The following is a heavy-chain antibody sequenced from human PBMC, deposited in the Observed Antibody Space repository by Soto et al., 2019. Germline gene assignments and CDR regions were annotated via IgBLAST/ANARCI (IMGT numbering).Heavy chain of an antibody. V-gene: IGHV1-8*01. Sequence: QVQLVQSGAEVKKPGASVKVSCKASGYTFTSYDINWVRQATGQGLEWMGWMNPNSGNTGYEQMLQGRVTMTRNTSISTVYMELSSLRSEDTAVYYCTIVRGYWDGDYFDYWGQGTLVTVSS. J-gene: IGHJ4*02. CDR3: TIVRGYWDGDYFDY. D-gene: IGHD2-15*01. CDR2: MNPNSGNT. CDR1: GYTFTSYD.